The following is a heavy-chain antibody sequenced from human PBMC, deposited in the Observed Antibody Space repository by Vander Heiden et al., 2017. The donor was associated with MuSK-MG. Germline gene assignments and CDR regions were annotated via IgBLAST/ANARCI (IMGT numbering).Heavy chain of an antibody. CDR1: GFTFSSYW. Sequence: EVQLVESGGCLVQPVGSLRLSCAASGFTFSSYWMSWFRQAPGKGLEGVANIKQDGSEKYYVESGKGRVTISRDNAKNSLYRQMKSLRPQETAVYDCARGKREDCSSNSRYYVHYWGEG. CDR2: IKQDGSEK. V-gene: IGHV3-7*01. CDR3: ARGKREDCSSNSRYYVHY. D-gene: IGHD2-2*01. J-gene: IGHJ4*02.